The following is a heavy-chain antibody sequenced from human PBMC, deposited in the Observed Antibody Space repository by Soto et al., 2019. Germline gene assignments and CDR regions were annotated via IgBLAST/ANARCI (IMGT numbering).Heavy chain of an antibody. CDR1: GGSIINYY. V-gene: IGHV4-59*12. CDR3: ARDFTDSSGPTLGMGV. CDR2: IYYSGST. Sequence: PSETLSLTCTVSGGSIINYYWSWIRQPPGKGLEWIGYIYYSGSTYYNPSLKSRVTISVDTSKNQFSLKLSSVTAADTAVYYCARDFTDSSGPTLGMGVWGQGTTVTVSS. J-gene: IGHJ6*02. D-gene: IGHD6-19*01.